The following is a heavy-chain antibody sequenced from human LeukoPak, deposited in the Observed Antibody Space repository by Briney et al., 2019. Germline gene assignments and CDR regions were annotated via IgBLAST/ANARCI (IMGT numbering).Heavy chain of an antibody. J-gene: IGHJ3*02. Sequence: SETLSLTCAVSGGSISSATYSWGWIRQPAGKGLEWIGRIYTSGSTNYNPSLKSRVTMSVDTSKNQFSLKLSSVTAADTAVYYCARFKGYSYGHGAFDIWGQGTMVTVSS. CDR3: ARFKGYSYGHGAFDI. CDR1: GGSISSATYS. D-gene: IGHD5-18*01. CDR2: IYTSGST. V-gene: IGHV4-61*02.